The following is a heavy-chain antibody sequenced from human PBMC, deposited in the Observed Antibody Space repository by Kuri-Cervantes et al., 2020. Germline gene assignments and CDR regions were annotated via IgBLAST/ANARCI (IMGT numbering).Heavy chain of an antibody. J-gene: IGHJ6*03. CDR2: ISSSSSTI. Sequence: GESLKISCAASGCTVSNSWMSWVRQAPGKGLEWVSYISSSSSTIYYADSVKGRFTISRDNAKNSLYLQMNSLRAEDTAVYYCARDSRQQGFDHYYYYMDFWGKGTTVTVSS. D-gene: IGHD3-9*01. V-gene: IGHV3-48*01. CDR3: ARDSRQQGFDHYYYYMDF. CDR1: GCTVSNSW.